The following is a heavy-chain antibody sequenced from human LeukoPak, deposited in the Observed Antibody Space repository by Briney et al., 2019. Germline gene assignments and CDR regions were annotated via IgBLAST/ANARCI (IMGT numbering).Heavy chain of an antibody. CDR2: ISWNSGSI. J-gene: IGHJ5*02. V-gene: IGHV3-9*01. Sequence: GRSLRLSCAASGFTFDDYAMHWVRQAPGKGLEWVSGISWNSGSIGYADSVKGRFTISRDNAKNSPYLQMNSLRAEDTALYYCAKGRDKYQLLSKNWFDPWGQGTLVTVSS. D-gene: IGHD2-2*01. CDR3: AKGRDKYQLLSKNWFDP. CDR1: GFTFDDYA.